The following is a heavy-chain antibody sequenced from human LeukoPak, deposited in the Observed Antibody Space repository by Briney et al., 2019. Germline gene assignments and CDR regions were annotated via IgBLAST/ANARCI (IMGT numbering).Heavy chain of an antibody. J-gene: IGHJ4*02. CDR3: AKDLRYSSGFDY. V-gene: IGHV3-23*01. D-gene: IGHD6-19*01. CDR1: GFTFSSYG. Sequence: PGGSLRLSCAASGFTFSSYGMSWVRQAPGKGLEWVSAISGSGGSTYYADSVKGRFTISRDNSKNTLYLQMNSLRAEDTAVYYCAKDLRYSSGFDYWGQGTLVTVSS. CDR2: ISGSGGST.